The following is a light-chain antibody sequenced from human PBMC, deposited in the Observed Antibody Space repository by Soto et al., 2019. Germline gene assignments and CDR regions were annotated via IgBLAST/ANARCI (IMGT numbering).Light chain of an antibody. V-gene: IGLV2-14*03. CDR2: YVD. J-gene: IGLJ1*01. Sequence: QSVRTRPASVSVSPGQSITSSCTGTSRDVGAYDYVSWYLQYPDKAPQLLIYYVDHRPSGVSSRFSGSKSGNTASLTISGLQAEDEGDYYCCSYADGSIYFFGTGTRSPS. CDR3: CSYADGSIYF. CDR1: SRDVGAYDY.